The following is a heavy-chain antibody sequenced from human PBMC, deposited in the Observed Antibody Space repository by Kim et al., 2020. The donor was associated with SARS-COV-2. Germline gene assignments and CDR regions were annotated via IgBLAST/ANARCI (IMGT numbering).Heavy chain of an antibody. CDR3: AKDPGDLTRYEIWTGNRYPEYAMDV. Sequence: GGSLRLSCAASAFSFNTYSIHWVRQAPGKGLEWVAVISSDATSTFYGDSVKGRFTISRDNSKNTVHLQMNSLRAEDTAVYYCAKDPGDLTRYEIWTGNRYPEYAMDVWGQGTTVTISS. D-gene: IGHD3-9*01. CDR1: AFSFNTYS. CDR2: ISSDATST. J-gene: IGHJ6*02. V-gene: IGHV3-30*18.